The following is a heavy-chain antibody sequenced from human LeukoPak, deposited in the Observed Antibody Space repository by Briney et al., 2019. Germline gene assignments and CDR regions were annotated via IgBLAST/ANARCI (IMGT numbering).Heavy chain of an antibody. J-gene: IGHJ5*02. CDR2: ISGSGGSI. CDR3: AKQAHSSSWHNCFDP. Sequence: QPGGSLRLSCAASGFTFSSYAMTRVRQAPGKGLKWVSTISGSGGSIYYADSVKGRFTISRDNSRNTLSLQMNSLRVEDTAVYYCAKQAHSSSWHNCFDPWGQGALVTVSS. CDR1: GFTFSSYA. V-gene: IGHV3-23*01. D-gene: IGHD6-13*01.